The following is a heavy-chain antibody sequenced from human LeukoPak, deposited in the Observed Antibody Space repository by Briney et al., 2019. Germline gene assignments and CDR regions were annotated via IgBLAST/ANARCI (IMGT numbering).Heavy chain of an antibody. CDR2: INPNTGDT. CDR1: GYTFTGQY. V-gene: IGHV1-2*02. CDR3: ASYPRYISSPPFDY. J-gene: IGHJ4*02. D-gene: IGHD5-12*01. Sequence: ASVKASCKAYGYTFTGQYMHWVRQAPGQGLEWMGWINPNTGDTNYAQKFQGRVTMTRDTAISTAYLELSRLASDDTAVYYCASYPRYISSPPFDYWGQGTLVTVSS.